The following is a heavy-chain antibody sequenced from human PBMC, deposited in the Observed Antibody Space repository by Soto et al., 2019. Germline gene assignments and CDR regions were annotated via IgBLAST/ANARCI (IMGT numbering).Heavy chain of an antibody. D-gene: IGHD3-10*01. Sequence: PGGSLRLSCAASGFTFSSYAMSWVRQAPGKGLEWVSAISGSGGSTYYADSVKGRFTISRDNSKNTLYLQMNSLRAEDTAVYYCAKSRRFGELGPYYFGYWGQGTLVTVSS. CDR1: GFTFSSYA. CDR2: ISGSGGST. CDR3: AKSRRFGELGPYYFGY. V-gene: IGHV3-23*01. J-gene: IGHJ4*02.